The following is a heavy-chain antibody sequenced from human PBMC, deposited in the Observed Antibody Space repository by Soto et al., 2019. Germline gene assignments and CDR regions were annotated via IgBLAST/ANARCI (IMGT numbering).Heavy chain of an antibody. CDR1: GFTFSNYW. V-gene: IGHV3-7*01. CDR2: IKQDGSEK. D-gene: IGHD6-13*01. J-gene: IGHJ4*02. CDR3: ARIGYRSSSFDY. Sequence: EVQLVESGGGLVQAGESLRLSCAASGFTFSNYWMSWVRQAPGKGLEWVANIKQDGSEKDYVDSLKGRFTISRDNAKTSVYLQMNSLRTEDTAVYYCARIGYRSSSFDYWGQGTLVTVSS.